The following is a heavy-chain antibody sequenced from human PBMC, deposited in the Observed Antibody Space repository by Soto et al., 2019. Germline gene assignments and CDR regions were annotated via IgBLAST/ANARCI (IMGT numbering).Heavy chain of an antibody. V-gene: IGHV3-30-3*01. CDR1: GFTFSSSA. J-gene: IGHJ5*01. Sequence: GGSLRLSCAASGFTFSSSAMHWVRQAPGKGLEWVATISHDGINKYYADSMKGPFTISRDNSKNTLYLQMNTLRPEDTAVYYCARGADWFDSWGQGTLVTV. CDR3: ARGADWFDS. CDR2: ISHDGINK.